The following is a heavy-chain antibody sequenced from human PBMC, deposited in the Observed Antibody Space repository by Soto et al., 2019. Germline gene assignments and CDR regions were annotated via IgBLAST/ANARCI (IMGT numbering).Heavy chain of an antibody. CDR1: GCSFTSLD. J-gene: IGHJ4*02. D-gene: IGHD1-26*01. CDR3: ARGVSAGVDY. V-gene: IGHV1-8*01. CDR2: MQPSTGRT. Sequence: GXSVKVSCTASGCSFTSLDSNWVRQTAGQGLEWMGWMQPSTGRTGYAQKFQGRVTMTRDTSINTAYMELTTLTSDDTAFYYCARGVSAGVDYWGQGTLVTVSS.